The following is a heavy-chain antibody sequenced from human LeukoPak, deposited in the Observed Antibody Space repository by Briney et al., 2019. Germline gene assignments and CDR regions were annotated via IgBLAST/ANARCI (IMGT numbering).Heavy chain of an antibody. Sequence: GGSLRLSCAASGFTVSSNYMSWVRQAPGKGLEWVSVIYSGGSTYYADSEKGRFTISRDNSKNTLYLQMNSLRAEDTAVYYCARAPDTEFDYWGQGTLVTVSS. CDR1: GFTVSSNY. CDR3: ARAPDTEFDY. V-gene: IGHV3-53*01. CDR2: IYSGGST. J-gene: IGHJ4*02. D-gene: IGHD5-18*01.